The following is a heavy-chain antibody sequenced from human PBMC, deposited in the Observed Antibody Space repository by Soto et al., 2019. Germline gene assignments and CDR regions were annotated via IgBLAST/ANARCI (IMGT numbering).Heavy chain of an antibody. CDR1: GFTVSSNY. V-gene: IGHV3-66*01. D-gene: IGHD1-1*01. J-gene: IGHJ6*03. CDR2: IYSGGRT. CDR3: ARAERYNWNDADLPALYMDV. Sequence: GGSLRLSCAASGFTVSSNYMNWVRQAPGKGLEWVSLIYSGGRTYYADSVKGRFTISRDNSKNMLYLQMNSLRAEDTAVYYCARAERYNWNDADLPALYMDVWGKGTTVTVSS.